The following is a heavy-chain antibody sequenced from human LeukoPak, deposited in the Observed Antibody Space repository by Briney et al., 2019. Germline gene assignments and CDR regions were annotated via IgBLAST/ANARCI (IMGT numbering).Heavy chain of an antibody. D-gene: IGHD3-10*01. J-gene: IGHJ4*02. CDR1: GFTFSNYW. CDR3: AREGLWFGELSDY. Sequence: PGGSLRLSCAASGFTFSNYWMHWVRQAPGKGLEWVSYISSSGSTIYYADSVKGRFTISRDNAKNSLYLQMNSLRAEDTAVYYCAREGLWFGELSDYWGQGTLVTVSS. V-gene: IGHV3-11*01. CDR2: ISSSGSTI.